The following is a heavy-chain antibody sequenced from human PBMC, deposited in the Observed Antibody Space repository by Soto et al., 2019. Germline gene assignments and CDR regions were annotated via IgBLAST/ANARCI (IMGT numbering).Heavy chain of an antibody. CDR2: ISYDGSNK. V-gene: IGHV3-30*18. CDR3: AKDPLIFNYDYVWGSYRPSSGGVFL. D-gene: IGHD3-16*02. Sequence: GGSLRLSCAASGFTFSSYGMHWVRQAPGKGLEWVAVISYDGSNKYYADSVKGRFTISRDNSKNTLYLQMNSLRAEDTAVYYCAKDPLIFNYDYVWGSYRPSSGGVFLWGQGTLVTVSS. CDR1: GFTFSSYG. J-gene: IGHJ4*02.